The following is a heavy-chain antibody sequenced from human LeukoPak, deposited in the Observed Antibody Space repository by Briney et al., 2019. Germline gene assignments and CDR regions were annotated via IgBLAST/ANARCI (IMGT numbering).Heavy chain of an antibody. CDR2: IYYSGST. CDR3: ARGLRSGEPMNFDY. Sequence: SETLSLTCTVSGGSISSSSYYWGWTRQPPGKGLEWIGSIYYSGSTYYNPSLKSRVTISVDTSKNQFSLKLSSVTAADTAVYYCARGLRSGEPMNFDYWGQGTLVTVSS. J-gene: IGHJ4*02. V-gene: IGHV4-39*07. CDR1: GGSISSSSYY. D-gene: IGHD3-10*01.